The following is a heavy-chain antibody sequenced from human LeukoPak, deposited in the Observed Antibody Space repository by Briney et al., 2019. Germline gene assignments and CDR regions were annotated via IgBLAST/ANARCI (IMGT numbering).Heavy chain of an antibody. CDR1: GGTFSSYA. J-gene: IGHJ4*02. D-gene: IGHD6-19*01. CDR2: IIPILGIA. CDR3: ARSVAGTDYFDY. V-gene: IGHV1-69*04. Sequence: SVEVSCKASGGTFSSYAISWVRQAPGQGLEWMGRIIPILGIANYAQKFQGRVTITADKSTSTAYMELSSLRSEDTAVYYCARSVAGTDYFDYWGQGTLVTVSS.